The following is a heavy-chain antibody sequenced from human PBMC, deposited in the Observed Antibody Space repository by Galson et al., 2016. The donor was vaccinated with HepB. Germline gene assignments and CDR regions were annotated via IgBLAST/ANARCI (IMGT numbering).Heavy chain of an antibody. CDR3: ARTTDYYDSSGFFNDAFDI. J-gene: IGHJ3*02. V-gene: IGHV3-23*01. CDR2: VSGVGEST. D-gene: IGHD3-22*01. Sequence: SLRLSCAASGFTFNNYAMTWVRQAPGRGLEWVSAVSGVGESTNYADSVKGRFTISRDNSKDTLYLQMSSLRAEDSAVYYCARTTDYYDSSGFFNDAFDIWGQGTMVTVSS. CDR1: GFTFNNYA.